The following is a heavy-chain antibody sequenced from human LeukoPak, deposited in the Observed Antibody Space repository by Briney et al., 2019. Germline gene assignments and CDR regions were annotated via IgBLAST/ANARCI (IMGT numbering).Heavy chain of an antibody. CDR1: GGSISSGGYY. Sequence: PSETLSLTCTVSGGSISSGGYYWSWIRQPPGKGLEWIGYIYHSGSTYYNPSLKSRVTISVDRSKNQFSLKLSSVTAADTAVYYCARVTQSTIFGVVIMGAFDYWGQGTLVTVSS. CDR2: IYHSGST. J-gene: IGHJ4*02. CDR3: ARVTQSTIFGVVIMGAFDY. V-gene: IGHV4-30-2*01. D-gene: IGHD3-3*01.